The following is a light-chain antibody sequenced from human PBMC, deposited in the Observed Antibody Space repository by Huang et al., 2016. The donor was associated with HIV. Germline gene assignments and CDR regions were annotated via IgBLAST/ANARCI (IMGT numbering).Light chain of an antibody. CDR2: LAA. V-gene: IGKV2-28*01. Sequence: EIVMVQSPVYLSVTPGEAASITCRSSQSLLHSNGHNYLDWYRQKPGQSPQLLIYLAATRGAGVPDRVSGSGSGTDFTLKINRVEADDVGVYYCMQGLQSWTFGQGTKVEI. J-gene: IGKJ1*01. CDR3: MQGLQSWT. CDR1: QSLLHSNGHNY.